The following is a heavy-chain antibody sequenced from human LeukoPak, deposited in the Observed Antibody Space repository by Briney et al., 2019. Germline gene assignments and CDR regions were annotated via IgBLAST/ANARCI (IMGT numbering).Heavy chain of an antibody. J-gene: IGHJ4*02. CDR1: GGSFSGYY. D-gene: IGHD3-3*01. CDR3: AREVSGSDYYRAYDY. V-gene: IGHV4-34*01. Sequence: SETLSLTCAVYGGSFSGYYWSWIRQPPGKGLEWIGEINHSGSTNYNPSLKSRVTISVDTSKNQFSLKLSSVTAADTAVYYCAREVSGSDYYRAYDYWGQGTLVTVSS. CDR2: INHSGST.